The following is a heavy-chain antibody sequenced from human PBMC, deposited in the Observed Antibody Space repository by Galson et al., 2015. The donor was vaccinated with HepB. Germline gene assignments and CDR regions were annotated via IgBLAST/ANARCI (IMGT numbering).Heavy chain of an antibody. CDR3: AKCSGSNWFVPHHFDS. D-gene: IGHD6-13*01. Sequence: SLRLSCAASGLNFANYVMNWVRQAPGKGLEWVSSISGSGGSTYYRGSFKGRFTISRDNSKNTVYLRMKSLRADDTAVYYCAKCSGSNWFVPHHFDSWGQGTLVTVSS. J-gene: IGHJ4*02. CDR2: ISGSGGST. V-gene: IGHV3-23*01. CDR1: GLNFANYV.